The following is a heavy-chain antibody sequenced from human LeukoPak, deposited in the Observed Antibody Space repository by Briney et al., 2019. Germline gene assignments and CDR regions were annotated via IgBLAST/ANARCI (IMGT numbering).Heavy chain of an antibody. CDR3: ASIPDCSSTSCHTGWFDP. J-gene: IGHJ5*02. CDR1: GYTFTSYG. D-gene: IGHD2-2*02. Sequence: ASVKVSCKASGYTFTSYGISWVRQAPGQGLEWMGWISAYNGNTNYAQKLQGRVTMTTDTSTSTAYTELRSLRSDDTAVYYCASIPDCSSTSCHTGWFDPWGQGTLVTVSS. V-gene: IGHV1-18*01. CDR2: ISAYNGNT.